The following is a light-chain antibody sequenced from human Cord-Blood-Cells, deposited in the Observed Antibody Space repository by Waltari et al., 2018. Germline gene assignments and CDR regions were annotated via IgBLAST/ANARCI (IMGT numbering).Light chain of an antibody. V-gene: IGLV2-23*01. Sequence: QSALTQPASVSWSPGQSITISCTGTSSDVGSYNLVSWYQQHPGKAPKLMMYEGSKRPSGFSNRFSGSKSGNTASLTISGLQAEDEADYYCCSYAGSSTYYVFGTGTKVTVL. CDR2: EGS. CDR3: CSYAGSSTYYV. J-gene: IGLJ1*01. CDR1: SSDVGSYNL.